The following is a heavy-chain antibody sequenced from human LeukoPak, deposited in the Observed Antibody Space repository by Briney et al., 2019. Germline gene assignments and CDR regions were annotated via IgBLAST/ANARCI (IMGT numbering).Heavy chain of an antibody. CDR1: GFTFSDYY. Sequence: NPGGSLRLSCAASGFTFSDYYMSWIRQAPGKGLEWVSYISSSGSTIYYADSVKGRFTISRDNAKNPLYLQMNSLRAEDTAVYYCARVSGGERWLQFNGHQYYFDYWGQGTLVTVSS. D-gene: IGHD5-24*01. CDR3: ARVSGGERWLQFNGHQYYFDY. CDR2: ISSSGSTI. J-gene: IGHJ4*02. V-gene: IGHV3-11*01.